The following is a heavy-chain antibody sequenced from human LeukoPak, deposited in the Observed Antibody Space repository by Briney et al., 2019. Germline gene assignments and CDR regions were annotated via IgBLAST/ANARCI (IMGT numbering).Heavy chain of an antibody. CDR1: GFTFSSYS. J-gene: IGHJ5*02. V-gene: IGHV3-21*01. Sequence: GGSLRLSCAASGFTFSSYSMNWVRQAPGKGLEWVSSINSRSSYVYYADSVKGRFTISRDNAKNSLYLQMNSLRAEDTAVYYCARDWRLDWFDPWGQGTLVTVSS. CDR2: INSRSSYV. D-gene: IGHD3-3*01. CDR3: ARDWRLDWFDP.